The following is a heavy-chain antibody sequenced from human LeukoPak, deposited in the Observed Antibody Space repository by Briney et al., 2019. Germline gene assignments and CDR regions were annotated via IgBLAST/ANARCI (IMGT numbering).Heavy chain of an antibody. V-gene: IGHV3-33*06. CDR1: GFTFSSYG. J-gene: IGHJ4*02. CDR3: AKQPFRTYYYGSGSYSPPDY. Sequence: PGGSLRLSCAASGFTFSSYGMHWVRLAPGKGLEWVAVIWYDGSNKYYADSVKGRFTISRDNSKNTLYLQMNSLRAEDTAVYYCAKQPFRTYYYGSGSYSPPDYWGQGTLVTVSS. CDR2: IWYDGSNK. D-gene: IGHD3-10*01.